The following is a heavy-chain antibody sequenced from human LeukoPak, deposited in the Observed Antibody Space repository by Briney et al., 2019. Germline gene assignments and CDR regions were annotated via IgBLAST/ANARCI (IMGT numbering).Heavy chain of an antibody. CDR3: ARSGYFDL. Sequence: PSETLSLTCTVSGASISSYYWSWIRQPPGKGLEWIGYIYSTGSTNYNPSLKSRVTISVDTSKNQFSLKLSSVTAADTAVYYCARSGYFDLWGRGTLVIVSS. CDR2: IYSTGST. D-gene: IGHD3-3*01. J-gene: IGHJ2*01. CDR1: GASISSYY. V-gene: IGHV4-59*01.